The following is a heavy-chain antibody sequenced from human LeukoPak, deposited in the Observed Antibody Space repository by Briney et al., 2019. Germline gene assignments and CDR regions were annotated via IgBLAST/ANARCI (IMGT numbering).Heavy chain of an antibody. CDR1: GFTFSSYA. Sequence: GGSLRLSCAASGFTFSSYAMHWVRQAPGKGLEWVAVISYDGSNKYYADSVKGRFTISRDNSKNTLYLQMNSLRAEDTAVYNCARWYSSSHDAFDIWSQGTMVTVST. V-gene: IGHV3-30*04. D-gene: IGHD6-13*01. CDR2: ISYDGSNK. CDR3: ARWYSSSHDAFDI. J-gene: IGHJ3*02.